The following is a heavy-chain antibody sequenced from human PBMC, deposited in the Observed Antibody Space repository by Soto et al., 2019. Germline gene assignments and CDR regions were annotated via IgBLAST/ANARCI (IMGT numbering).Heavy chain of an antibody. CDR3: ASWSGYPNWFDP. V-gene: IGHV1-18*01. CDR2: ISAYNGNT. D-gene: IGHD3-3*01. J-gene: IGHJ5*02. CDR1: GYTFTSYG. Sequence: ASVKVSCKASGYTFTSYGISWVRQAPGQGLEWMGWISAYNGNTNYAQKLQGRVTMTTDTSTSTAYMELRSLRSDDTAVYYWASWSGYPNWFDPWGQGTLVTVSS.